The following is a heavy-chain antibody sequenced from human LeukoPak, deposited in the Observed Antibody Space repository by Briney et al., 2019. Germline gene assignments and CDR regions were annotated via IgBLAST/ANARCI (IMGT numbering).Heavy chain of an antibody. D-gene: IGHD2-2*01. J-gene: IGHJ4*02. V-gene: IGHV5-51*01. CDR2: IYPGDSDT. CDR3: ARCKEGYCSSLDY. CDR1: GYSFTSYW. Sequence: GESLKISCKGSGYSFTSYWIGWVRQTPGKGLEWMGNIYPGDSDTRYSPSFQGQVTISADKSISTAYLQWSSLKASDTAMYYCARCKEGYCSSLDYWGQGTLVTVSS.